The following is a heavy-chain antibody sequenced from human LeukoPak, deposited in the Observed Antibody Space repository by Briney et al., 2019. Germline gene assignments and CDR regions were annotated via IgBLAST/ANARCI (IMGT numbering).Heavy chain of an antibody. CDR2: IRQDGSER. J-gene: IGHJ4*02. V-gene: IGHV3-7*01. CDR1: GFTFSSYW. Sequence: GGSLRLSCAASGFTFSSYWMSWVRQTPGKGLEWVANIRQDGSERYYVVSVKGRFTISRDNAKNSLYLQMDSLRAEDTAVYYCARDLGKAGGYSSAFDYWGQGTLVTVSS. D-gene: IGHD6-19*01. CDR3: ARDLGKAGGYSSAFDY.